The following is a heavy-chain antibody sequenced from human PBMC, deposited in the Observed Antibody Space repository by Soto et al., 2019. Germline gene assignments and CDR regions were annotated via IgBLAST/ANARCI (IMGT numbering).Heavy chain of an antibody. CDR3: STDHGAKNYEDAFDI. V-gene: IGHV3-23*01. CDR2: ISGSGGST. Sequence: GGSLRLSCAASGFTFSSYAMSWVRQAPGKGQERVSAISGSGGSTYYADSVKSRFTISRDNSKNTLYLQMNSLKTEDTVVYYCSTDHGAKNYEDAFDIWGQGTMVNVSS. CDR1: GFTFSSYA. D-gene: IGHD1-7*01. J-gene: IGHJ3*02.